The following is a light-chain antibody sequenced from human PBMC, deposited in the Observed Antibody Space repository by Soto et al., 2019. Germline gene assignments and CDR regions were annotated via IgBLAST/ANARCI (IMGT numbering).Light chain of an antibody. CDR2: EVS. V-gene: IGLV2-14*01. CDR3: SSYANSRVF. J-gene: IGLJ2*01. Sequence: QSVLTQPASVSGSPGQSITISCTGTNSYIGSYNYVSWYQQHPGKAPKLLIYEVSNRPSGISNRFSGSKSGNTASLTISGLQAEDEADYYCSSYANSRVFFGGGTKLTVL. CDR1: NSYIGSYNY.